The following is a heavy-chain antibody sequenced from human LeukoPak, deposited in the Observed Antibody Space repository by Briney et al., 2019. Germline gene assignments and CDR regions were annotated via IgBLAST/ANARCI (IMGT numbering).Heavy chain of an antibody. V-gene: IGHV3-48*02. CDR2: ISSSSTI. CDR3: ARANGMDV. Sequence: GGSLRLSCTASGFTFSSYSMNWVRQAPGKGLEWVSYISSSSTIYYADSVKGRFTISRDNAKNSLYLQMSSLRDEDTAVYYCARANGMDVWGQGTAVTVSS. J-gene: IGHJ6*02. CDR1: GFTFSSYS.